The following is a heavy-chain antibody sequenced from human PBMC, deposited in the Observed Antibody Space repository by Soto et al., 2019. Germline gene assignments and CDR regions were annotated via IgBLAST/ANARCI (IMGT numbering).Heavy chain of an antibody. CDR1: GFTFSSYG. Sequence: GGSLRLSCAASGFTFSSYGMHWVRQAPGKGLEWVAVIWYDGSNKYYADSVKGRFTISRDNSKNTLYLQMNSLRAEDTAVYYCARPLAGGYCSSTSCRELGYWGQGTLVTVSS. J-gene: IGHJ4*02. V-gene: IGHV3-33*01. D-gene: IGHD2-2*01. CDR3: ARPLAGGYCSSTSCRELGY. CDR2: IWYDGSNK.